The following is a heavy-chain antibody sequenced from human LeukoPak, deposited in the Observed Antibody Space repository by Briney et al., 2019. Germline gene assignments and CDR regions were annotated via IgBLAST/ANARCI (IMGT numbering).Heavy chain of an antibody. J-gene: IGHJ4*02. Sequence: SETLSLTCTVSGGSISSSSYYWGWIRQPPGKGLEWIGSIYYSGSTYYNPSPKSRVTISVDMSKNQFSLKLSSVTAADTAVYYCARHTAMVTGFDYWGQGTLVTASS. CDR2: IYYSGST. CDR3: ARHTAMVTGFDY. V-gene: IGHV4-39*01. D-gene: IGHD5-18*01. CDR1: GGSISSSSYY.